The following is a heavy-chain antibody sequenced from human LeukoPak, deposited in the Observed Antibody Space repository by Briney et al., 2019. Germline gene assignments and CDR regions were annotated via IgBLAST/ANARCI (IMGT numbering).Heavy chain of an antibody. CDR1: GFTFSSYA. D-gene: IGHD3-22*01. Sequence: GRSLRLSCAASGFTFSSYAMHWVRQAPGKGLEWVAVISYDGSNKYYADSVKGRFTISRDNSKNTLYLQMNSLRAEDTAVYYCAREDRARRYYYDSKDDYWGQGTLVTVSS. V-gene: IGHV3-30*04. CDR2: ISYDGSNK. J-gene: IGHJ4*02. CDR3: AREDRARRYYYDSKDDY.